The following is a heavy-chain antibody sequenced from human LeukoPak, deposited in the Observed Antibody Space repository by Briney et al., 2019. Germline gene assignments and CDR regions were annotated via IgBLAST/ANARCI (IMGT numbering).Heavy chain of an antibody. CDR2: IKQDGSEK. Sequence: QAGGSLRLSCAASGFTFSSYWMSWVRQAPGKGLEWVANIKQDGSEKYYVDSVKGRFTISRDNAKNSLYLQMNSLRAEDTAVYYCANTPSALDSSGSYWGQGTLVTVSS. CDR1: GFTFSSYW. D-gene: IGHD3-22*01. CDR3: ANTPSALDSSGSY. V-gene: IGHV3-7*01. J-gene: IGHJ4*02.